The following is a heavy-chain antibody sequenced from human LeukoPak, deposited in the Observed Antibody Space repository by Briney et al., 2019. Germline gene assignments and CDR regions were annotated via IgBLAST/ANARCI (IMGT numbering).Heavy chain of an antibody. CDR2: IYTSGST. CDR3: ASGSGSYGPFDY. V-gene: IGHV4-61*02. Sequence: PSETLSLTCTVSGGSISSGSYYWSWIRQPAGKGLEWIGRIYTSGSTNYNPSLKSRVTISVYTSKNQFSLKLSSVTAADTAVYYCASGSGSYGPFDYWGQGTLVTVSS. J-gene: IGHJ4*02. CDR1: GGSISSGSYY. D-gene: IGHD1-26*01.